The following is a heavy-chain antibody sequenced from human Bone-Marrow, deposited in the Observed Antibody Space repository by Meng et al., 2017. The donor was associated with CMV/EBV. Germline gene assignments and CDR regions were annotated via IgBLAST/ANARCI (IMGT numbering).Heavy chain of an antibody. CDR1: GYSFTTYW. CDR2: IYPGDSDI. J-gene: IGHJ4*02. CDR3: ARLPRNYYDSNAFQARGDY. D-gene: IGHD3-22*01. Sequence: GESLKISCKGSGYSFTTYWIGWVRQMPGKGLEWMGIIYPGDSDIRYSPSFQGQVTISADKSISTAYLQWSSLKASDTAMYYCARLPRNYYDSNAFQARGDYWGQGTRVTGSS. V-gene: IGHV5-51*01.